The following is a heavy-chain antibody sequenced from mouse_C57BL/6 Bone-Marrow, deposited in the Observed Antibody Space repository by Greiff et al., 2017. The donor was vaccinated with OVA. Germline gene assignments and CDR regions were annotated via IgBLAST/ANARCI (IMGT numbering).Heavy chain of an antibody. CDR1: GYTFTSYW. CDR3: ARWGGSSYFYYFDY. J-gene: IGHJ2*01. CDR2: IHPNSGST. V-gene: IGHV1-64*01. Sequence: VQLQQPGAELVKPGASVKLSCKASGYTFTSYWMHWVKQRPGQGLEWIGMIHPNSGSTNYNEKFKSKATLTVDKSSSTAYMQLSSLTSEDSAVYYGARWGGSSYFYYFDYWGQGTTLTVSS. D-gene: IGHD1-1*01.